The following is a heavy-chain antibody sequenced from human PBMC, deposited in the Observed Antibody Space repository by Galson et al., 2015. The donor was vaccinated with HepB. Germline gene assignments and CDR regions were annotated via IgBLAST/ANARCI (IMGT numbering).Heavy chain of an antibody. Sequence: SLRLSCAASGLTFSRYSMHWVRQAPGKGLVWVSRINSDGSSTNYADSVKGRFTISRDNAKNTLYLQMNSLRAEDTAVYYCARTSGHFDYWGHGTLVTVSS. J-gene: IGHJ4*01. CDR3: ARTSGHFDY. CDR1: GLTFSRYS. CDR2: INSDGSST. V-gene: IGHV3-74*01. D-gene: IGHD2-15*01.